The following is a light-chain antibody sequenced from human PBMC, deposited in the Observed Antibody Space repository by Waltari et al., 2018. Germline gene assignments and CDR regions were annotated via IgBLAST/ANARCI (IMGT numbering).Light chain of an antibody. CDR3: QQYENQPLT. J-gene: IGKJ4*01. Sequence: IQMTQSPSSLSASVGGSVTITCQASQNINNYLDWYQHKPGKAPKLLIYDVSDLERGVPPRFSGSGFGTEFNLIISSLQPEDAATYYCQQYENQPLTFGGGTTVEI. CDR1: QNINNY. V-gene: IGKV1-33*01. CDR2: DVS.